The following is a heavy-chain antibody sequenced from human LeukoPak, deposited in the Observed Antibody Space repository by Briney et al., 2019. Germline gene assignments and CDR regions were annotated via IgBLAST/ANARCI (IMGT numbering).Heavy chain of an antibody. Sequence: GASVKVSCKASGYTFTGYYMHWVRQAPGQGLEWMGWINPNSGGTNYAQKFQGRVTMTRDTSISTAYMELSRLRSDDTAVYYCARVLPLVPLYDYVWGSYRWPPAFDIWGQGTMVTVSS. J-gene: IGHJ3*02. D-gene: IGHD3-16*02. CDR3: ARVLPLVPLYDYVWGSYRWPPAFDI. CDR1: GYTFTGYY. CDR2: INPNSGGT. V-gene: IGHV1-2*02.